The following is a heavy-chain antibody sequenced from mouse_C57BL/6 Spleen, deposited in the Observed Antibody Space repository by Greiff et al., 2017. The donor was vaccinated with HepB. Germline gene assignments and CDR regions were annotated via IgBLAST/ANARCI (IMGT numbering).Heavy chain of an antibody. CDR1: GYTFTDYY. Sequence: QVQLQQSGAELVRPGASVKLSCKASGYTFTDYYINWVKQRPGQGLEWIARIYPGSGNTYYNEKFKGKATLTAEKSSSTAYMQLSSLTSEDSAVYFCARSAEYGSSYFDYWGQGTTLTVSS. J-gene: IGHJ2*01. CDR3: ARSAEYGSSYFDY. CDR2: IYPGSGNT. D-gene: IGHD1-1*01. V-gene: IGHV1-76*01.